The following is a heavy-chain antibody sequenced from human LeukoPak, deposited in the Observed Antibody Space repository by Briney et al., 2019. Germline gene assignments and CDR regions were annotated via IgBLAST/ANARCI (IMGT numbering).Heavy chain of an antibody. CDR2: VNLQGST. Sequence: SQTLSLICGVSGGSISNTNCWTWVRQPPGKGLEWIGEVNLQGSTNYNPSLKCRVAKSVDKSENHISLTLTSVTAAVTAVYYCAREGGPYRPLDYSGQGTLVTVAS. V-gene: IGHV4-4*02. J-gene: IGHJ4*02. CDR3: AREGGPYRPLDY. CDR1: GGSISNTNC.